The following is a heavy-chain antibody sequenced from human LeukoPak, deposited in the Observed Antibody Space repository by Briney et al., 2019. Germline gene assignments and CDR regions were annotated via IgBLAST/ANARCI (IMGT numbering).Heavy chain of an antibody. CDR2: ISYDGSNK. V-gene: IGHV3-30*18. J-gene: IGHJ6*02. Sequence: GGSLRLSCAASGFTFSSYGMHWVRQAPGKGLEWVAVISYDGSNKYYADSVKVRFTISSDSSKNTLYLQMNSLRAEDTAVYYCAKVIFACSSASCSSYYYYGVDVWGQGTTVTVSS. D-gene: IGHD2-2*01. CDR3: AKVIFACSSASCSSYYYYGVDV. CDR1: GFTFSSYG.